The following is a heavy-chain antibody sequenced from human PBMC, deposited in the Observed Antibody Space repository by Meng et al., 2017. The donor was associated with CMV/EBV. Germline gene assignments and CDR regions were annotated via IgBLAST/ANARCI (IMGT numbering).Heavy chain of an antibody. Sequence: GSLRLSCAVYGGSFSGYYWSWIRQPPGKGLEWIGKINHSGSTNYNPSLKSRVTISVDTSKNQFSLKLSSVTAADTAVYYCARHVYDFWSGHPDAFDIWGQGTMVTVSS. V-gene: IGHV4-34*01. D-gene: IGHD3-3*01. CDR2: INHSGST. CDR3: ARHVYDFWSGHPDAFDI. CDR1: GGSFSGYY. J-gene: IGHJ3*02.